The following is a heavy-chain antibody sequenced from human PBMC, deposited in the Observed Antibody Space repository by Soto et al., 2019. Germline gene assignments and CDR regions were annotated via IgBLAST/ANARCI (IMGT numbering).Heavy chain of an antibody. CDR2: SFYTGST. CDR1: DGSISGYY. J-gene: IGHJ4*02. V-gene: IGHV4-59*01. CDR3: AKSRDGYNLNAIDD. Sequence: QVQRQVSGPGLVKPSATLSLTCTVSDGSISGYYWSWIRQPPGKGLDWLGYSFYTGSTNHNPSPTSRATISLDMSTNQFSLRLSSGAAADTATYYCAKSRDGYNLNAIDDWGQGFLVTVSS. D-gene: IGHD5-12*01.